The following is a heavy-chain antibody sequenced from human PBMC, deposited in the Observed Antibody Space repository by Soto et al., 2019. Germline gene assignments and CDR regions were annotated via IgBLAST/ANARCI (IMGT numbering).Heavy chain of an antibody. Sequence: GASVKVSCKASGYTFTSYYIHWVRQAPGQGLEWMGIINPSGGSTSYAQKFQGRVTMTRDTSTSTVYMELSRLRSEDTAVYYCASSIGAVGSRFDYWGQGIPVTVSS. CDR3: ASSIGAVGSRFDY. J-gene: IGHJ4*02. CDR1: GYTFTSYY. V-gene: IGHV1-46*01. D-gene: IGHD6-13*01. CDR2: INPSGGST.